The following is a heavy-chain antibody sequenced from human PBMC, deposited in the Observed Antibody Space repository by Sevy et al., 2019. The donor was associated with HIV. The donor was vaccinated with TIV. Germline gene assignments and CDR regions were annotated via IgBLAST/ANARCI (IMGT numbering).Heavy chain of an antibody. V-gene: IGHV7-4-1*02. CDR3: ARLLSPYYYYGMDV. J-gene: IGHJ6*02. Sequence: ASVKVSCKASGYTFTSYAMNWVRQAPGQGLEWMGWINTNTGNPTYAQGFTGRFVFSLDTSVSTACLQISSLKAEDTAVYYCARLLSPYYYYGMDVWGQGTTVTVSS. CDR2: INTNTGNP. D-gene: IGHD3-10*01. CDR1: GYTFTSYA.